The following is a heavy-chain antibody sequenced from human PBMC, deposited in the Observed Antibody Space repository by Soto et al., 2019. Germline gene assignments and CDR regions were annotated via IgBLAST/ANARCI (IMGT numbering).Heavy chain of an antibody. CDR1: GGSISSGGYS. D-gene: IGHD5-18*01. CDR3: DRAIRVGVDTAMVSGRAFDI. J-gene: IGHJ3*02. CDR2: IYHSGST. Sequence: TLSLTCAVSGGSISSGGYSWSWIRQPPGKGLEWIGYIYHSGSTYYNPSLKSRVTISVDRSKNQFSLKLSSVTAADTAVYYCDRAIRVGVDTAMVSGRAFDIWGQGTMVTVSS. V-gene: IGHV4-30-2*01.